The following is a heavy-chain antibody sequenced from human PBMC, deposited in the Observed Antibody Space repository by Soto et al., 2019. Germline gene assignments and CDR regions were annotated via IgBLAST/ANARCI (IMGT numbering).Heavy chain of an antibody. CDR2: IRSKANSYAS. J-gene: IGHJ6*02. CDR1: GFTLSGSA. Sequence: PGGSLRLSCAASGFTLSGSAMHWVRQASGKGLEWVGRIRSKANSYASAYAASVKGRFTISRDDSKNTAYLQMNSLKTEDTAVYYCTRLHSGVGLRSTYYYYGMDVWGQGTTVTVSS. CDR3: TRLHSGVGLRSTYYYYGMDV. D-gene: IGHD3-10*01. V-gene: IGHV3-73*01.